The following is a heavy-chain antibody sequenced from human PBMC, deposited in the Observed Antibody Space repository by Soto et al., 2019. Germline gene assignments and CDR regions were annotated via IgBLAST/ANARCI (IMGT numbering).Heavy chain of an antibody. CDR1: GGPFSSYS. V-gene: IGHV1-69*18. CDR2: LIPMIGTT. J-gene: IGHJ6*02. D-gene: IGHD3-9*01. Sequence: QLKLVQSGAEVKTPGSSVTVSCKASGGPFSSYSINWVRQATGQGIEWRGRLIPMIGTTDYAQRFQGSVTFTADESTSTASMEVTNLTSEDTAVYYLARAVVLTFTRFYDMDVWGQGTTVTVSS. CDR3: ARAVVLTFTRFYDMDV.